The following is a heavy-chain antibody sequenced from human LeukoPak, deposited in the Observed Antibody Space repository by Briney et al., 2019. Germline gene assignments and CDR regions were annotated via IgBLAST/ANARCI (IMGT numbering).Heavy chain of an antibody. CDR2: INASSNTI. V-gene: IGHV3-48*02. D-gene: IGHD1-26*01. CDR1: GFTFSDFG. CDR3: VGSSWDC. Sequence: PGGSLRLSCVASGFTFSDFGMSWVRQSPGLGLEWVAYINASSNTIYYADSVKGRFTISRDNAKNSLFLQMNSLKDEDAAVYYCVGSSWDCWGQGTLVTVSS. J-gene: IGHJ4*02.